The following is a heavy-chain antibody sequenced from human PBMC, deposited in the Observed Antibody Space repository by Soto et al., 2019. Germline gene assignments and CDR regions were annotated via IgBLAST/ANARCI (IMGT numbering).Heavy chain of an antibody. Sequence: SETLSLTCTVSGGSISSGGYYWSWIRQHPGKGLEWIGYIYYSGSTYYNPSLKSRVTISVDTSKNQFSLKLSSVTAADTAVYYCARDRVGFFDPWGQGTLVTVS. CDR2: IYYSGST. V-gene: IGHV4-31*03. J-gene: IGHJ5*02. CDR3: ARDRVGFFDP. D-gene: IGHD3-16*01. CDR1: GGSISSGGYY.